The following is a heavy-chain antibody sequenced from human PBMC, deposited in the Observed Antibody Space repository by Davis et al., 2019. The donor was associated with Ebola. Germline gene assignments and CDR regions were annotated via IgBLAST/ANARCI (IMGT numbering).Heavy chain of an antibody. CDR1: GSTLSNYW. J-gene: IGHJ6*02. Sequence: GESLKISCAASGSTLSNYWMYWVRQVPGKGLMWVSRIDSDGSNRKYADSVKGRFTISRDNAKNTLYLQMNSLTADDTAVYYCVRDPGVLRFLEWSAYYNMDIWGQGTTVTVSS. V-gene: IGHV3-74*01. CDR2: IDSDGSNR. CDR3: VRDPGVLRFLEWSAYYNMDI. D-gene: IGHD3-3*01.